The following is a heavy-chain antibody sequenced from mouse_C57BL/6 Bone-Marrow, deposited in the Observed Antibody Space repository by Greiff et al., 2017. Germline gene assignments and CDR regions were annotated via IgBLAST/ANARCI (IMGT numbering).Heavy chain of an antibody. CDR3: AKMGYSRGFFFAY. Sequence: QVQLQQSGPGLVQPSQSLSITCTVSGFSLTSYGVHWVRQSPGKGLEWLGVIWRGGSTDYNAAIMSRRSITKDNTKSQVFFKLNSLQADDTAIYYCAKMGYSRGFFFAYWGQGTLVTVSA. CDR1: GFSLTSYG. CDR2: IWRGGST. V-gene: IGHV2-5*01. D-gene: IGHD3-1*01. J-gene: IGHJ3*01.